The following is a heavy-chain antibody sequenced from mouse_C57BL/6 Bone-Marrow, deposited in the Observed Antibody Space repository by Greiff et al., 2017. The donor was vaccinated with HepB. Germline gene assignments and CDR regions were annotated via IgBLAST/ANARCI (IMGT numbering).Heavy chain of an antibody. D-gene: IGHD1-1*01. V-gene: IGHV5-4*01. CDR3: ARDGGGYYYGHWYFDV. Sequence: EVQRVESGGGLVKPGGSLKLSCAASGFTFSSYAMSWVRQTPEKRLEWVATISDGGSYTYYPDNVKGRFTISRDNAKNNLYLQMSQLKSEDTAMYYCARDGGGYYYGHWYFDVWGTGTTVTVSS. CDR2: ISDGGSYT. J-gene: IGHJ1*03. CDR1: GFTFSSYA.